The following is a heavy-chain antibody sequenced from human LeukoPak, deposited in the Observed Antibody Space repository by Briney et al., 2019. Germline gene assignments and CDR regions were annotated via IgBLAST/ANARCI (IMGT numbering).Heavy chain of an antibody. D-gene: IGHD5-24*01. V-gene: IGHV1-69*06. Sequence: SVKLSCKASGGTFSIYAISWVRQAPGQGLEGMGGIIPLFGTANCAQKSQGRVTITADKTTSTAYMELSSLRSEDTAVYYCARDGKPGMATSRTNHYYYYYMDVWGKGTTVTVSS. CDR1: GGTFSIYA. J-gene: IGHJ6*03. CDR2: IIPLFGTA. CDR3: ARDGKPGMATSRTNHYYYYYMDV.